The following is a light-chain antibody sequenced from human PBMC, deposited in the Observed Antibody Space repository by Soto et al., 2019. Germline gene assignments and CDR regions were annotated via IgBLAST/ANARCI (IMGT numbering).Light chain of an antibody. Sequence: ALTQPASVSGSPGQSITISCTGTSSDIGGYDYVSWYQQHPGKAPKLMIYEVSNRPSGISNRFSGSKSGSTASLTISGLLAEDEADYYCSSYTATNTYVFGTGTKLTVL. J-gene: IGLJ1*01. CDR2: EVS. CDR3: SSYTATNTYV. CDR1: SSDIGGYDY. V-gene: IGLV2-14*01.